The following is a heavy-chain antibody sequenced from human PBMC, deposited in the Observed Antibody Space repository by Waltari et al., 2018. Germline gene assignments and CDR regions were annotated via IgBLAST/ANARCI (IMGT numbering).Heavy chain of an antibody. D-gene: IGHD2-21*02. CDR3: ARDGVTALEY. CDR2: IYYSGST. CDR1: GGSISSSSYY. Sequence: ETLSLTCTVSGGSISSSSYYWGWIRQPPGKGLEWIGSIYYSGSTYYNPSLKSRVTISVDTSKNQFSLKLSSVTAADTAVYYCARDGVTALEYWGQGTLVTVSS. J-gene: IGHJ4*02. V-gene: IGHV4-39*07.